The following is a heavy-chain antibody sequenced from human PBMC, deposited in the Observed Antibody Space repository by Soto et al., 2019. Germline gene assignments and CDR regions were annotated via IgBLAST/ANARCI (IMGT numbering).Heavy chain of an antibody. CDR2: ISAYNGNT. J-gene: IGHJ6*02. CDR3: ARDFGVAGVSGSYLPAHSSHYGMDV. Sequence: ASVKVSCKASGYTFTSYGISWVRQAPGQGLEWMGWISAYNGNTNYAQKLQGRVTMTTDTSTSTAYMELRSLRSDATAVYYCARDFGVAGVSGSYLPAHSSHYGMDVWGQGTTVTVSS. V-gene: IGHV1-18*01. D-gene: IGHD1-26*01. CDR1: GYTFTSYG.